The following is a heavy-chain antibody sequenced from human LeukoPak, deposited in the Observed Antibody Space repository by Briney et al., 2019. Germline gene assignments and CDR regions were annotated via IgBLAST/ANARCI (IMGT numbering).Heavy chain of an antibody. D-gene: IGHD3-22*01. Sequence: SETLSLTCAVYGGSFSGYYWSWIRQPPGRGLEWIGEINHSGSTNYNPSLKSRVTISVDTSKKQFSLKLSSVTAADTAVYYCVTYYFDSSGPKKNYWGQGTLVTVSS. V-gene: IGHV4-34*01. J-gene: IGHJ4*02. CDR2: INHSGST. CDR3: VTYYFDSSGPKKNY. CDR1: GGSFSGYY.